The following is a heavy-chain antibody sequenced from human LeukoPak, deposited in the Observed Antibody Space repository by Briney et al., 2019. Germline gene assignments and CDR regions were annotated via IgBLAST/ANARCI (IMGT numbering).Heavy chain of an antibody. CDR3: ARDRVEMATKLFDY. CDR1: GFTFSYHW. D-gene: IGHD5-24*01. Sequence: SGGSLTLSCAASGFTFSYHWMTWVRQAPGKGLEWVANIKNDGAVKNYVDSVKGRFTISRDNAKNSLYLQMNSLRAEDTAVYYCARDRVEMATKLFDYWGQGTLVTVSS. J-gene: IGHJ4*02. CDR2: IKNDGAVK. V-gene: IGHV3-7*01.